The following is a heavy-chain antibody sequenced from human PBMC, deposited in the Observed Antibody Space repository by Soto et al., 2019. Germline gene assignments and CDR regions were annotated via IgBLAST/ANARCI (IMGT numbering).Heavy chain of an antibody. CDR1: GGSFTSYW. Sequence: PGESLKISCKGSGGSFTSYWIGWVRQMPGKGLEWMGIIYPGDSDTRYSPSFQGQVTISADKSISTAYLQWSSLKASDTAMYYCATYVGGYCSSTSCYVFPSGYWGQGTLVTVSS. J-gene: IGHJ4*02. CDR2: IYPGDSDT. V-gene: IGHV5-51*01. CDR3: ATYVGGYCSSTSCYVFPSGY. D-gene: IGHD2-2*01.